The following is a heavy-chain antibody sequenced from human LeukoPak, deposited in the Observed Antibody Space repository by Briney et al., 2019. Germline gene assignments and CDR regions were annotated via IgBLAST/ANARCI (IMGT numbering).Heavy chain of an antibody. Sequence: ASVKVSCKASGYTFTSYDINWVRQATGQGLEWMGWMNPNSGNTGYAQKFQGRVTITRNTSISTAYMELSSLRSEDTAVYYCARGVGRQLGGLVSSRAFDIWGQGTMVTVSS. CDR1: GYTFTSYD. V-gene: IGHV1-8*03. CDR2: MNPNSGNT. D-gene: IGHD6-6*01. J-gene: IGHJ3*02. CDR3: ARGVGRQLGGLVSSRAFDI.